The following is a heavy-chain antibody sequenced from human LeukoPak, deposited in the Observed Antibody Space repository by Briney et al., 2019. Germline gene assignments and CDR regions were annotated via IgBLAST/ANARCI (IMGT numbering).Heavy chain of an antibody. V-gene: IGHV3-7*01. Sequence: GGSLRLSCVASGSTFTSFYMSWVRQAPGKGLEWVANINLDGSEQYYVDSVKGRFTISRDNAKNSLYLQMNSLWAEDTAVYYCAREVAVGIGAYNFWGQGTLVTVSS. J-gene: IGHJ4*02. CDR2: INLDGSEQ. D-gene: IGHD6-13*01. CDR1: GSTFTSFY. CDR3: AREVAVGIGAYNF.